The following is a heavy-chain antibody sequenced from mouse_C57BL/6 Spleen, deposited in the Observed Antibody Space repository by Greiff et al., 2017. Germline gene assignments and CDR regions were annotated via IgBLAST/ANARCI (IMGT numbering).Heavy chain of an antibody. J-gene: IGHJ2*01. V-gene: IGHV5-17*01. Sequence: EVQLKESGGGLVKPGGSLKLSCAASGFTFSDYGMHWVRQAPEKGLEWVAYISSGSSTIYYADTVKGRFTISRDNAKNTLFLQMTSLRSEDTAMYYCARNFITTVVATDYWGQGTTLTVSS. CDR2: ISSGSSTI. D-gene: IGHD1-1*01. CDR1: GFTFSDYG. CDR3: ARNFITTVVATDY.